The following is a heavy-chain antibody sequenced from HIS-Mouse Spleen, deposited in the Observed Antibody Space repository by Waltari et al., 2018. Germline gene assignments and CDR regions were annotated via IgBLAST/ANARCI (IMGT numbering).Heavy chain of an antibody. CDR1: GGTFSSYA. J-gene: IGHJ3*02. CDR2: IIPSLGIA. D-gene: IGHD6-6*01. CDR3: ARDRIAARPDAFDI. Sequence: QVQLVQSGAEVKKPGSSVKVSCKASGGTFSSYAISWVRQAPGQGREWMGRIIPSLGIANYAQKFQGRVTITADKSTSTAYMELSSLRSEDTAVYYCARDRIAARPDAFDIWGQGTMVTVSS. V-gene: IGHV1-69*04.